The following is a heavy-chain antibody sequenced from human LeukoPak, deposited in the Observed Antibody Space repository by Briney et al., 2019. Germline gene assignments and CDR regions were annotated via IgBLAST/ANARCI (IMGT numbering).Heavy chain of an antibody. V-gene: IGHV4-30-2*01. CDR3: ARAVYDFWSGYYY. J-gene: IGHJ4*02. CDR2: IHHSGST. D-gene: IGHD3-3*01. CDR1: GGSISSGGYY. Sequence: SSQTLSLTCTVSGGSISSGGYYWSWIRQPPGKGLEWIGYIHHSGSTYYNPSLKSRVTISVDRSKNQFSLKLSSVTAADTAVYYCARAVYDFWSGYYYWGQGTLVTVSS.